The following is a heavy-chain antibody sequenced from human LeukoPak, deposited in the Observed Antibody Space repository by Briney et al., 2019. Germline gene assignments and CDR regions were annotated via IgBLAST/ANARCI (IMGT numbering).Heavy chain of an antibody. V-gene: IGHV3-30*02. CDR3: AKVPNSGSTADY. CDR1: GFTFSSYA. D-gene: IGHD1-26*01. CDR2: IRYDGSNK. Sequence: GGSLRLSCAASGFTFSSYAMHWVRQAPGKGLEWVAFIRYDGSNKYYADSVKGRFTISRDNSKNTLYLQMNSLRAEDTAVYYCAKVPNSGSTADYWGQGTLVTVSS. J-gene: IGHJ4*02.